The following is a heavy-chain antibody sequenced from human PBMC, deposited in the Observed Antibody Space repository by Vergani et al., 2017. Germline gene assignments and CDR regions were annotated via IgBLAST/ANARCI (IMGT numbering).Heavy chain of an antibody. Sequence: EVQLVESGGGLVQPGGSLRLSCAASGFTFSSYWMSWVRQAPGKGLEWVANIKQDGSQKYYVDSVKGRFTISRDNAKNSLYLQMNSLRAEDTAVYYCARESIMVRGVIRKPTGYFDLWGRGTLVTVSS. CDR3: ARESIMVRGVIRKPTGYFDL. V-gene: IGHV3-7*01. D-gene: IGHD3-10*01. J-gene: IGHJ2*01. CDR1: GFTFSSYW. CDR2: IKQDGSQK.